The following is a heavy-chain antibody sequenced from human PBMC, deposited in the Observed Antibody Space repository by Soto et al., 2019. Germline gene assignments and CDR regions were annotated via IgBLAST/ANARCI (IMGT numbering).Heavy chain of an antibody. CDR1: GFTFSSYS. V-gene: IGHV3-21*01. J-gene: IGHJ4*02. Sequence: GGSLRLSCAASGFTFSSYSMNWVRQAPGKGLEWVSSISSSSSYIYYADSVKGRFTISRDNAKNSLYLQMNSLRAEDTAVYYCARYPPAGGAARDYWGQGPLVTVSS. D-gene: IGHD6-6*01. CDR2: ISSSSSYI. CDR3: ARYPPAGGAARDY.